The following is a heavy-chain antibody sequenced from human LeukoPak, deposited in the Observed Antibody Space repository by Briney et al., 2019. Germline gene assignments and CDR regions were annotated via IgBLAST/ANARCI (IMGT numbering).Heavy chain of an antibody. D-gene: IGHD3-16*01. Sequence: ASVKVSCKASGYTFTSYGISWVRQAPGQGLVWMGWISAYNGNTNYAQKLQGRVTMTTNTSTSTAYMELRSLRSDDTAVYYCARDFGAFEAFDIWGQGTMVTVSS. CDR3: ARDFGAFEAFDI. V-gene: IGHV1-18*01. CDR1: GYTFTSYG. CDR2: ISAYNGNT. J-gene: IGHJ3*02.